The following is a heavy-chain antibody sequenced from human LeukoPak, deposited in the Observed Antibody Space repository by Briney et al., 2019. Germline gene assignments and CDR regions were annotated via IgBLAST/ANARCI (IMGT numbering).Heavy chain of an antibody. CDR1: GGSISSSSAY. V-gene: IGHV4-39*01. D-gene: IGHD5-18*01. J-gene: IGHJ4*02. Sequence: SETLSLTCTVSGGSISSSSAYWGGIRQPPGKGLEWVGSFYYSKNTYYNPSLKSRVTISADTSKNQFSLTLGSVSATDTAVYYCVSPRAFSYGYFDYWGQGTLVTVSS. CDR2: FYYSKNT. CDR3: VSPRAFSYGYFDY.